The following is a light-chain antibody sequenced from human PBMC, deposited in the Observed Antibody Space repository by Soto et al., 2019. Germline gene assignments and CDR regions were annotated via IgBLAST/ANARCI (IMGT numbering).Light chain of an antibody. CDR3: QHYSTWLWT. Sequence: EIVMTQSPATLSVSPGERATPSCRASQSVSSKLAWYQQKPGQGPRLLIYGASTRATGIPARFSGSGSGTEFTLTISSLQSEDFAVYYCQHYSTWLWTFGQGTKVEI. CDR2: GAS. J-gene: IGKJ1*01. V-gene: IGKV3-15*01. CDR1: QSVSSK.